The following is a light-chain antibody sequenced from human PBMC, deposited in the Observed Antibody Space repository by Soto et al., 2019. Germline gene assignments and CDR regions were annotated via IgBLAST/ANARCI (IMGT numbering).Light chain of an antibody. J-gene: IGKJ5*01. V-gene: IGKV1-33*01. Sequence: DIQMTQTPSTLSASVGDRVTITCRASQNIENSLAWYQQTPGKAPKLLIYDASNLETGVPSRFSGSGSGTDFTFTISSLQPEDIATYYCQQYDNLPITFGQGTRLEIK. CDR1: QNIENS. CDR3: QQYDNLPIT. CDR2: DAS.